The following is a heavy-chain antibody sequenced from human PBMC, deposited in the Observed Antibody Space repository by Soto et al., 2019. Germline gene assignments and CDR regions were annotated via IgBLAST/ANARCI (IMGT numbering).Heavy chain of an antibody. CDR1: GFTFSSYW. Sequence: GGSLRLSCAASGFTFSSYWIHWVRQAPGKGLVWVSRINSDGSSTSYAGSVKGRFTISRDNAKNTLYLQMNSLRAEDTAVYYCVRTSLVVAAATREDYWGQGTLVTVSS. CDR2: INSDGSST. J-gene: IGHJ4*02. CDR3: VRTSLVVAAATREDY. V-gene: IGHV3-74*01. D-gene: IGHD2-15*01.